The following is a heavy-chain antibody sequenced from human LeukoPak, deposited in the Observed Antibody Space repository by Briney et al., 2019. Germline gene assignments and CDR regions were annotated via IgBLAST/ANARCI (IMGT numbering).Heavy chain of an antibody. J-gene: IGHJ6*03. CDR3: AKDKSSSEPYYMDV. V-gene: IGHV3-23*01. D-gene: IGHD6-6*01. Sequence: PGGSLRLSCAASGFTFSSYGMSWVRQAPGKGLEWVSAISGSGGSTYYADSVKGRFTISRDNSKNTLYLQMNSLRAEDTAVYYCAKDKSSSEPYYMDVWGKGTTVTVSS. CDR2: ISGSGGST. CDR1: GFTFSSYG.